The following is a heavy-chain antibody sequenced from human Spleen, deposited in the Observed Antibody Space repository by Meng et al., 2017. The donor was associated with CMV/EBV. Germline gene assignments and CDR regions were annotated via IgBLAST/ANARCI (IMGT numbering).Heavy chain of an antibody. D-gene: IGHD4-17*01. Sequence: QGQRQESGPGLVQPSQTLSLTCTVSGGSISSGDYYWSWIRQPPGKGLEWIGYIYYSGSTYSNASLKSRVTISIDRSKNQFSLKLSSVTAADTAVYYCARDRKHYGERGWFDPWGQGTLVTVFS. CDR1: GGSISSGDYY. V-gene: IGHV4-30-4*01. CDR3: ARDRKHYGERGWFDP. J-gene: IGHJ5*02. CDR2: IYYSGST.